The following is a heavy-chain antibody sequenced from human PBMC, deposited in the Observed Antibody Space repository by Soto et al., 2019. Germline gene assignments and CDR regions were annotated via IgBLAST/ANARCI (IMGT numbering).Heavy chain of an antibody. D-gene: IGHD2-15*01. Sequence: ASVKVSCKASGYTFTDYYMHWVRQAPGQGFEWVGGINPESGNPKYVPKFQGRVTVTRDTSTSTAYMELNRLTSDDTAVYYCASEDCRNTHCSKGFDYWGQGTLVPVCS. V-gene: IGHV1-2*02. J-gene: IGHJ4*02. CDR1: GYTFTDYY. CDR3: ASEDCRNTHCSKGFDY. CDR2: INPESGNP.